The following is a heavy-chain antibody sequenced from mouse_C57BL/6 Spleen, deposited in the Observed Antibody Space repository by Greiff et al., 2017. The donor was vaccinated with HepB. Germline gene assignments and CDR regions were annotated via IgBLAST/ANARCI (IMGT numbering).Heavy chain of an antibody. J-gene: IGHJ2*01. V-gene: IGHV1-5*01. CDR1: GYTFTSYW. CDR3: TRERNDGYYRYFDY. CDR2: IYPGNSDT. D-gene: IGHD2-3*01. Sequence: EVQLVESGTVLARPGASVKMSCKTSGYTFTSYWMHWVKQRPGQGLEWIGAIYPGNSDTSYNQKFKGKAKLTAVTSASTAYMELSSLTNEDSAVYYCTRERNDGYYRYFDYWGQGTTLTVSS.